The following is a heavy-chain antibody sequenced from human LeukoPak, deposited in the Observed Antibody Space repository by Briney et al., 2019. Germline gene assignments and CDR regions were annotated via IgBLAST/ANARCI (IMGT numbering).Heavy chain of an antibody. D-gene: IGHD2-15*01. CDR2: IYYSGIT. J-gene: IGHJ4*02. V-gene: IGHV4-59*01. CDR1: GGSISFYY. Sequence: SETLSLTCTVSGGSISFYYWSWIRQPPGKGLEWVGNIYYSGITNYNPSLKSRVTISVDTTKNQFSLKLSSVTAADTALFYCASLNPLGVAAFDYWGQGTLVTVSS. CDR3: ASLNPLGVAAFDY.